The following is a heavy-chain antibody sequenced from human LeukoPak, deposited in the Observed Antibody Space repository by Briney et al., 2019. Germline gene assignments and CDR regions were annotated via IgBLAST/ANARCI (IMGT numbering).Heavy chain of an antibody. CDR2: IYYSGST. D-gene: IGHD5-18*01. V-gene: IGHV4-59*01. Sequence: SETLSLTCTVSGGSISSYYWSWIRQPPGKGLEWIGYIYYSGSTNYNPSLKSRVTISVDTSKNQFSLKLSSVTAADTAVYYCARSGGYSYGADRGMDVWGQGTTVNVSS. J-gene: IGHJ6*02. CDR3: ARSGGYSYGADRGMDV. CDR1: GGSISSYY.